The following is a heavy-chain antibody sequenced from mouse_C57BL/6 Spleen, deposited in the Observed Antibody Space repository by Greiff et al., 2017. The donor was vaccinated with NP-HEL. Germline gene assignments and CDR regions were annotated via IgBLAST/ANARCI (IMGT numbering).Heavy chain of an antibody. V-gene: IGHV1-66*01. CDR3: AREGPSRAMDY. CDR2: IYPGSGNT. J-gene: IGHJ4*01. Sequence: QVQLKESGPELVKPGASVKISCKASGYSFTSYYIHWVKQRPGQGLEWIGWIYPGSGNTKYNEKFKGKATLTADTSSSTAYMQLSSLTSEDSAVYYCAREGPSRAMDYWGQGTSVTVSS. CDR1: GYSFTSYY.